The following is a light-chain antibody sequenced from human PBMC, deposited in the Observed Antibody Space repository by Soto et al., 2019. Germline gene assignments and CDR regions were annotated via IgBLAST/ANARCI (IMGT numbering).Light chain of an antibody. CDR3: QQYGSSPIT. CDR1: QGISRS. J-gene: IGKJ5*01. V-gene: IGKV1-12*01. CDR2: AAS. Sequence: DIQMTQSTSSVPASVGDRVTISCQASQGISRSLAWYQQKPGKAPKLLIYAASSLQSGVPSRFSGSGFGTDFTLTISRLEPEDFAVYYCQQYGSSPITFGQGTRLEIK.